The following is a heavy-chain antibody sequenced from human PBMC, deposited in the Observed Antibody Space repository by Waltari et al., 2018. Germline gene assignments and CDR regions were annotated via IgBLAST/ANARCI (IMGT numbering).Heavy chain of an antibody. J-gene: IGHJ6*03. CDR1: GFSFSDYY. V-gene: IGHV3-11*01. D-gene: IGHD5-18*01. Sequence: QVQLVESGGGLVKPGGSLRLSCAASGFSFSDYYMSWIRQAPGKWLGCVSHITVSGTTRAYADAEKGRFTVSRDNDKNSLYLEMNSLKTDDTAVYYCARIGHGYSYADYYMDLWGKGTTVTVSS. CDR2: ITVSGTTR. CDR3: ARIGHGYSYADYYMDL.